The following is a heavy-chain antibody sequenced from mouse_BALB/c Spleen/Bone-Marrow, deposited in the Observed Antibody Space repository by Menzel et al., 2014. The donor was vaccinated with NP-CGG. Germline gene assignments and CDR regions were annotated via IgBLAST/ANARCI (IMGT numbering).Heavy chain of an antibody. CDR2: ISNGGGSI. Sequence: DVKLVESGGGLVQPGGSLKLSCAASGFTFSSYTMSWVRQTPEKRLAWVAYISNGGGSIYYPDTVKGRFTISRDNDKNTLYLQMSSLKSEDTAMYYCASHYYDSSPFAYWGQGTLVTVSA. D-gene: IGHD1-1*01. V-gene: IGHV5-12-2*01. CDR1: GFTFSSYT. J-gene: IGHJ3*01. CDR3: ASHYYDSSPFAY.